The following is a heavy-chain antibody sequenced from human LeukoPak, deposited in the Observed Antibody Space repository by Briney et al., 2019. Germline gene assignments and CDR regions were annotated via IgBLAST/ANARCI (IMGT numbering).Heavy chain of an antibody. CDR2: IYYSGST. D-gene: IGHD1-26*01. V-gene: IGHV4-30-4*01. J-gene: IGHJ4*02. CDR1: GGSISSGDYY. Sequence: SETLSLTCTVSGGSISSGDYYWSWIRQPPGKGLEWIGYIYYSGSTYYNPSLKSRVTISVDTSKNQFSLNLTSVTAADMAVYFCARQVGAMRFDYWGQGILVTVSS. CDR3: ARQVGAMRFDY.